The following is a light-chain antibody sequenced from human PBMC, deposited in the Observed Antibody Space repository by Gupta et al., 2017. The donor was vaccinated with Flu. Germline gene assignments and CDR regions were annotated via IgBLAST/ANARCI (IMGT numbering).Light chain of an antibody. J-gene: IGLJ2*01. CDR1: KIGGKN. CDR3: QVWDSSTVV. V-gene: IGLV3-9*01. CDR2: RDS. Sequence: TCGGNKIGGKNVHWYQQKPGQAPVLVIYRDSNRPSGIPERFSGSNSWNTATLTISRAQAGDEADYYCQVWDSSTVVFGGGTKLTVL.